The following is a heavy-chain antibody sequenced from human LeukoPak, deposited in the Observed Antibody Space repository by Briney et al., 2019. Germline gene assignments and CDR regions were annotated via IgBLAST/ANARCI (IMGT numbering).Heavy chain of an antibody. V-gene: IGHV1-18*01. Sequence: ASVKVSCKASGYTFTSYGISWVRQAPGQGLEWMGWISAYNGNTKYAQKFQGRVTMTTDTSTSTAYMELRSLRSDDTAVYYCARSEGGNLWNYFDYWSQGTLVTVSS. CDR1: GYTFTSYG. J-gene: IGHJ4*02. CDR3: ARSEGGNLWNYFDY. D-gene: IGHD4-23*01. CDR2: ISAYNGNT.